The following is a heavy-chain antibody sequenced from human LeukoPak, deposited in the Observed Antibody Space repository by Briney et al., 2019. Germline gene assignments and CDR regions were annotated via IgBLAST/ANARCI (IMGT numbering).Heavy chain of an antibody. CDR2: ISGGAIST. CDR3: AKSSSLVVITNFDY. Sequence: GGSLRLSCAASGSTFSSYAMSWVRQAPGKGLEWVSGISGGAISTYYADSVKGRFTISRDNSKNTLYLQMNSLRAEDTAAYYCAKSSSLVVITNFDYWGQGTLVTVSS. D-gene: IGHD3-22*01. CDR1: GSTFSSYA. J-gene: IGHJ4*02. V-gene: IGHV3-23*01.